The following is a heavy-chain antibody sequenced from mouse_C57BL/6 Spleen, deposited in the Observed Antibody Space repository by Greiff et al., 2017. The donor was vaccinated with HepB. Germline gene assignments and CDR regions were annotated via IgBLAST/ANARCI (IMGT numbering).Heavy chain of an antibody. D-gene: IGHD2-5*01. J-gene: IGHJ3*01. Sequence: EVQLQESEGGLVQPGSSMKLSCTASGFTFSDYYMAWVRQVPEKGLEWVANINYDGSSTYYLDSLKSRFIISRDNAKNILYLQMSSLKSEDTATYYCARGDYSNGFAYWGQGTLVTVSA. CDR3: ARGDYSNGFAY. V-gene: IGHV5-16*01. CDR1: GFTFSDYY. CDR2: INYDGSST.